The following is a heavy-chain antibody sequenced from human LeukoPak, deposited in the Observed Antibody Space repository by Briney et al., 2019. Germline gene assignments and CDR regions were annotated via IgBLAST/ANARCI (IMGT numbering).Heavy chain of an antibody. D-gene: IGHD6-6*01. CDR3: AKDGAARAFIYYYYYMDV. CDR2: ISWDGGST. V-gene: IGHV3-43*01. CDR1: GFTFDDYT. J-gene: IGHJ6*03. Sequence: GGSLRLSCAASGFTFDDYTMHWVRQAPGKGLEWVSLISWDGGSTYYADSVKGRFTISRDNSKNSLYLQMNSLRTEDTALYYCAKDGAARAFIYYYYYMDVWGKGTTVTVSS.